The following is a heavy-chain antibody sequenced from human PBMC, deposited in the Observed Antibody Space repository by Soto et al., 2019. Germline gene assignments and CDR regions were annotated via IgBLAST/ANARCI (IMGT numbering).Heavy chain of an antibody. V-gene: IGHV5-51*01. Sequence: PGESLRVSCKGSGYNFTSYWSSWVRQMPGKGLEWMGIIYPGDSDTRYSPSFQGQVTISADKSISTAYLQWSSLKASDTAMYYCARHVQSSGWRWFDPWGQGTLVTSPQ. CDR2: IYPGDSDT. CDR3: ARHVQSSGWRWFDP. J-gene: IGHJ5*02. CDR1: GYNFTSYW. D-gene: IGHD6-19*01.